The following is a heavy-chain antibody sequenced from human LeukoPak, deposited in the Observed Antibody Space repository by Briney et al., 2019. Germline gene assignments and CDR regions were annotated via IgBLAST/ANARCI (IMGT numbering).Heavy chain of an antibody. V-gene: IGHV3-30*19. CDR2: ISYDGGNK. CDR3: ARGLSLRIAAADY. J-gene: IGHJ4*02. CDR1: GFTFSSYG. D-gene: IGHD6-13*01. Sequence: PGGSLRLSCAASGFTFSSYGMHWVRQAPGKGLEWVAVISYDGGNKYYADSVKGRFTISRDNSKNTLYLQMNSLRAEDTAVYYCARGLSLRIAAADYWGQGTLVTVSS.